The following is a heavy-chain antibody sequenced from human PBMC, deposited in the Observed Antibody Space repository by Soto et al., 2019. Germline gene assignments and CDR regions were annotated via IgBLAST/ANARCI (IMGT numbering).Heavy chain of an antibody. Sequence: QVNLVQSGAEVKKPGASVKVSCKASGYTFNRYAIHWVRQAPGQSLEGMGWISTSSGDTKYSEKIQGRATITRDTSASTAYLERGGLSSADTAVYYCARDIQDCSGGSCGYYFDDWGQGTLVTVTA. CDR1: GYTFNRYA. J-gene: IGHJ4*02. V-gene: IGHV1-3*04. CDR3: ARDIQDCSGGSCGYYFDD. CDR2: ISTSSGDT. D-gene: IGHD2-15*01.